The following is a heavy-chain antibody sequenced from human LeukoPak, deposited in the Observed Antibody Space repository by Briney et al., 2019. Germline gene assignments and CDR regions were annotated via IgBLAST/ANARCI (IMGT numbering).Heavy chain of an antibody. CDR2: ISSSSSYI. D-gene: IGHD5-24*01. CDR3: ARRLEIGGYFDL. CDR1: GFTFSSYS. Sequence: GGSLRLSCAASGFTFSSYSMNWVRQAPGKGLEWVSSISSSSSYIYYADSVKGRFTISRDNAKNSLYLQMNSLRAEDTAVYYCARRLEIGGYFDLWGRGTLVTVSS. J-gene: IGHJ2*01. V-gene: IGHV3-21*04.